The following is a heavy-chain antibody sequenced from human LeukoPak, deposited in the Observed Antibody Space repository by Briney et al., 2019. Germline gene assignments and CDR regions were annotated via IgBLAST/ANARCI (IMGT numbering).Heavy chain of an antibody. D-gene: IGHD5-18*01. Sequence: SETLSLTCALDGGSFSGYYWTWIRQSPGMGLEGLGEINHSGGTYYNPSLQSRITMSVDTAKNQFSLRMTSVTAADTAVYYCVRGFRGFNYGRGGKNWFDSWGQGTLVTVSS. CDR3: VRGFRGFNYGRGGKNWFDS. J-gene: IGHJ5*01. CDR2: INHSGGT. CDR1: GGSFSGYY. V-gene: IGHV4-34*01.